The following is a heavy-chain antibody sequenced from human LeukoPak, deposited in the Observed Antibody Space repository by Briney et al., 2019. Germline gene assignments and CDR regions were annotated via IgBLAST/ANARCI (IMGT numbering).Heavy chain of an antibody. CDR2: ISASGGGT. CDR3: AKGSGGSSYSWVDY. CDR1: GFTLSNYA. V-gene: IGHV3-23*01. D-gene: IGHD2-15*01. J-gene: IGHJ4*02. Sequence: GGSLRLSCTAYGFTLSNYAMNWVRQAAGKGLEWVSVISASGGGTYYADSVKGRFTISRDNAKNMFYLQMNSLRVEDTAVYYCAKGSGGSSYSWVDYWGQGTPITVSS.